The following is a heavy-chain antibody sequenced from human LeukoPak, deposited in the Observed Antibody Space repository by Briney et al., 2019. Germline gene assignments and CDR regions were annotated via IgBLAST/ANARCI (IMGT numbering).Heavy chain of an antibody. CDR3: ARVEYYDILTGYYPFDY. Sequence: GASVKVSCKASGYTFTGYYMHWVRQAPGQGLEWMGWINPNSGGTNYAQKFQGRVTMTRDTSISTAYMELSRLRSDDTAVYYCARVEYYDILTGYYPFDYWGQGTLATVSS. J-gene: IGHJ4*02. D-gene: IGHD3-9*01. V-gene: IGHV1-2*02. CDR1: GYTFTGYY. CDR2: INPNSGGT.